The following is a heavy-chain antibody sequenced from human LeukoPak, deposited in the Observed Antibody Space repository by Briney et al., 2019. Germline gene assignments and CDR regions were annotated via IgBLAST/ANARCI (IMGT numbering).Heavy chain of an antibody. Sequence: GGSLRLSCAASGFTFSSYEMNWVRQAPGKGLEWVSYISSSGSTIYYADSVKGRFTISRDNAKNSLYLQMNSLRAEETAVYYCARAGRDTAMVRIAFDIWGQGTMVTVSS. CDR1: GFTFSSYE. V-gene: IGHV3-48*03. D-gene: IGHD5-18*01. CDR2: ISSSGSTI. J-gene: IGHJ3*02. CDR3: ARAGRDTAMVRIAFDI.